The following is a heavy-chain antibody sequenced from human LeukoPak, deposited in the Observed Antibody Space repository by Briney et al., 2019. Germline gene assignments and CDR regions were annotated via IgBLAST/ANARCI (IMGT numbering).Heavy chain of an antibody. CDR1: GFTFSNAW. CDR2: ISGSGGST. J-gene: IGHJ4*02. V-gene: IGHV3-23*01. Sequence: PGGSLRLSCAASGFTFSNAWMSWVRQAPGKGLEWVSAISGSGGSTYYADSVKGRFTISRDNSKNTLYLQMNSLRAEDTAVYYCAKDYRWAFDYWGQGTLVTVSS. CDR3: AKDYRWAFDY. D-gene: IGHD6-13*01.